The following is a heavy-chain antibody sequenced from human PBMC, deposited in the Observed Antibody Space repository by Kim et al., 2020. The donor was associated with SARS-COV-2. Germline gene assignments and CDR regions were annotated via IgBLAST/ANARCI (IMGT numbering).Heavy chain of an antibody. CDR2: ITYDGSIL. CDR1: GFTFSHYG. Sequence: GGSLRLSCAASGFTFSHYGMHWVRQAPGKGLEWVAIITYDGSILYYADSLKGRFTISRDNSKNSLFLQMNSLRPEDTAVYYCAKSGTTMGRFFHYYGM. CDR3: AKSGTTMGRFFHYYGM. V-gene: IGHV3-30*18. J-gene: IGHJ6*01. D-gene: IGHD3-10*01.